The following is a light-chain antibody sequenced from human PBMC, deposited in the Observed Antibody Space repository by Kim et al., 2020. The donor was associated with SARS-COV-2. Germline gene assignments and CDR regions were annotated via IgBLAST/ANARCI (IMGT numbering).Light chain of an antibody. Sequence: SYELTQPPAVSVSPGQTASITCSGDKLGDKYACWYQQKPGQSPVLVTYQDSKRPSGIPERFSGSNSGNTATLTISGTQAMDEADYYCQAWDSSTGVFGGGTQLTV. CDR2: QDS. CDR3: QAWDSSTGV. J-gene: IGLJ3*02. V-gene: IGLV3-1*01. CDR1: KLGDKY.